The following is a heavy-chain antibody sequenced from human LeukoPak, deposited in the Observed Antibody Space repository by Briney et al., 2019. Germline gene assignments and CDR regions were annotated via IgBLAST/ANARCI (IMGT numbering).Heavy chain of an antibody. CDR1: EFTFSSYG. J-gene: IGHJ4*02. D-gene: IGHD2-21*02. CDR3: SRDRGGGDIYFDY. V-gene: IGHV3-48*03. CDR2: ISRSGATI. Sequence: PGGSLRLSCAASEFTFSSYGMNWVRQAPGKGPEWISYISRSGATIYYADSVKGRFTISRDNTKNSLYLQMSSLGAEDTAIYYCSRDRGGGDIYFDYWGQGTLVTVSS.